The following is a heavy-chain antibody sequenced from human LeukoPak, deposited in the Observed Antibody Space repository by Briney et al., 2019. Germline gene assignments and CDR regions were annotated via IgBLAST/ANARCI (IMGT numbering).Heavy chain of an antibody. CDR2: ISAYNGNT. D-gene: IGHD2-2*01. V-gene: IGHV1-18*04. Sequence: ASVKVSCKASGYTFTSYGISWVRQAPGQGLEWMGWISAYNGNTNYARKLQGRVTMTTDTSTSTAYMEPRSLRSDDTAVYYCARGPGEYQLLWYFDYWGQGTLVTVSS. CDR3: ARGPGEYQLLWYFDY. J-gene: IGHJ4*02. CDR1: GYTFTSYG.